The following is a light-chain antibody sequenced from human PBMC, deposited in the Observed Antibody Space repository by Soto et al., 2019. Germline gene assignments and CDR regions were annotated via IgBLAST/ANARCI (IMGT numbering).Light chain of an antibody. Sequence: QSVLTQPPSVSGSPGQSITISCAGTMRDIGAYNLVSWYQQHPGNAPRLIFYEVRNRPSGIPLRFSASKSGNTASLTISGLHAEEEDHYYCCYFRSKSSLIFGGGTKLTVL. J-gene: IGLJ2*01. V-gene: IGLV2-14*01. CDR1: MRDIGAYNL. CDR2: EVR. CDR3: CYFRSKSSLI.